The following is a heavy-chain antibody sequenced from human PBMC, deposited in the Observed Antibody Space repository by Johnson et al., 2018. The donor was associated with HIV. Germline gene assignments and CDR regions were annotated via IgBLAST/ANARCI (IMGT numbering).Heavy chain of an antibody. CDR3: ARYGVSSGYYEEHDAFDI. CDR2: INWNGGST. D-gene: IGHD3-22*01. CDR1: GFTFDDYG. V-gene: IGHV3-20*04. J-gene: IGHJ3*02. Sequence: VQLVESGGGVIRPGGSLRLSCAASGFTFDDYGMSWVRQAPGKGLEWVSGINWNGGSTYYADSGKGRFTLSRDNSKNTLYLQMNSLRAEDTAVYYCARYGVSSGYYEEHDAFDIWGQGTMVTVSS.